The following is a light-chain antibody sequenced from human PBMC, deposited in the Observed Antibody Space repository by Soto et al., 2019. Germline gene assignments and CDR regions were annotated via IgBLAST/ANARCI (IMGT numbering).Light chain of an antibody. V-gene: IGKV3D-15*01. CDR2: GES. J-gene: IGKJ1*01. Sequence: DIVMTQSPATLSLSPGDSATLSCRASLSMSTHLAWYQKKTGQAPRLLIYGESTRATGIPDSLSGSGSGTELNLTISRLQSEDFAVYYCHKYHLWPWTCGQGTKVDIK. CDR3: HKYHLWPWT. CDR1: LSMSTH.